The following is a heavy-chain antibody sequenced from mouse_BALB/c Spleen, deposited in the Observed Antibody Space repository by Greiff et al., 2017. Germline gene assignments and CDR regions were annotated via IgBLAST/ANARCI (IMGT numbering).Heavy chain of an antibody. CDR1: GYTFTSYW. D-gene: IGHD4-1*01. CDR3: ARGGNWDEGFAY. V-gene: IGHV1-7*01. Sequence: VQLVESGAELAKPGASVKMSCKASGYTFTSYWMHWVKQRPGQGLEWIGYINPSTGYTEYNQKFKDKATLTADKSSSTAYMQLSSLTSEDSAVYYCARGGNWDEGFAYWGQGTLVTVSA. J-gene: IGHJ3*01. CDR2: INPSTGYT.